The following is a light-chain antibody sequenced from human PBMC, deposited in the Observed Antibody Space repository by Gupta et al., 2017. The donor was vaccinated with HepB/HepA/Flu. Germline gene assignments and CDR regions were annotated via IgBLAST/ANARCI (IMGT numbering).Light chain of an antibody. V-gene: IGLV1-40*01. CDR1: SSNFGAGYD. J-gene: IGLJ3*02. Sequence: SSSNFGAGYDVHRYQQPPGTAPKLLIYGNNNRPSGVPDRFSGAKSGTSAALAITGLQAEDEADYYCQSYDSSLSGWVFGGGTKLTVL. CDR2: GNN. CDR3: QSYDSSLSGWV.